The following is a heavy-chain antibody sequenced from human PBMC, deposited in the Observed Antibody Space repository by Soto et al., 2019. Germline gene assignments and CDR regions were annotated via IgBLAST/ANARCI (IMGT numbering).Heavy chain of an antibody. Sequence: PGESLKISCKGSGYSFTTYWIGWVRQMPGKGLEWMGIIYPGDSDTRYSPSFQGQVTISADKSISTAYLQWSSLKASDTAMYYCARVRIAARSVLAAFDIWGQGTMVTVSS. CDR3: ARVRIAARSVLAAFDI. J-gene: IGHJ3*02. CDR2: IYPGDSDT. V-gene: IGHV5-51*01. CDR1: GYSFTTYW. D-gene: IGHD6-6*01.